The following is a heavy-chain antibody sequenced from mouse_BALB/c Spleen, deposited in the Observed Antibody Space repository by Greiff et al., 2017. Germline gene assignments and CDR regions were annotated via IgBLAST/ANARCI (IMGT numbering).Heavy chain of an antibody. V-gene: IGHV5-17*02. CDR2: ISSGSSTI. Sequence: EVKVVESGGGLVQPGGSRKLSCAASGFTFSSFGMHWVRQAPEKGLEWVAYISSGSSTIYYADTVKGRFTISRDNPKNTLFLQMTSLRSEDTAMYYCARSGLTGYYYAMDYWGQGTSVTVSS. CDR3: ARSGLTGYYYAMDY. D-gene: IGHD4-1*01. J-gene: IGHJ4*01. CDR1: GFTFSSFG.